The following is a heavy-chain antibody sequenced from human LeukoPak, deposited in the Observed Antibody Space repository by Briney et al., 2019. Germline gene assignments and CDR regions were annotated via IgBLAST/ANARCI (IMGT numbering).Heavy chain of an antibody. CDR1: GFTFSSYW. J-gene: IGHJ3*02. V-gene: IGHV3-74*01. CDR3: ARATMVRGVIIRANAFDI. D-gene: IGHD3-10*01. CDR2: INSDGSIT. Sequence: GGSLSLSRAASGFTFSSYWVHWVRQAPGKGLVWVSRINSDGSITSYADSVKGRFPISRDNAKNTLYLKMHSLRAEDTAVYYCARATMVRGVIIRANAFDIWGQGTMVTVSS.